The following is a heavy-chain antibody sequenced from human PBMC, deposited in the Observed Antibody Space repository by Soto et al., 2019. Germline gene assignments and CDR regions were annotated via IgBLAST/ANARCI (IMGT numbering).Heavy chain of an antibody. Sequence: QVQLVESGGGVVQPGRSLRLSCAASGFTFSSYGMHWVRQAPGKGLEWVAVIWYDGSNKYYADSVKGRFTISRDNSKNTLYLQMNRLRAEDTAVYYCARDRAENIVVVPAAIRDYYYYGMDVWGQGTTVTVSS. CDR1: GFTFSSYG. J-gene: IGHJ6*02. CDR2: IWYDGSNK. V-gene: IGHV3-33*01. D-gene: IGHD2-2*02. CDR3: ARDRAENIVVVPAAIRDYYYYGMDV.